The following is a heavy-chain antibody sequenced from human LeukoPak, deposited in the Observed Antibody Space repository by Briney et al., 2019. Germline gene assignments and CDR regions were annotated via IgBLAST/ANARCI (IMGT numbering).Heavy chain of an antibody. CDR3: ARAVAENWFDP. Sequence: PGGSLRLSCAASGFTFSNYWMSWVRQAPGKGLEWVANIKLDGSDKYYVDSVKGRFTISRDNAKNSLYLQMNSLRAVDTAVYYCARAVAENWFDPWGQGTLVTVSS. CDR1: GFTFSNYW. J-gene: IGHJ5*02. D-gene: IGHD6-19*01. V-gene: IGHV3-7*01. CDR2: IKLDGSDK.